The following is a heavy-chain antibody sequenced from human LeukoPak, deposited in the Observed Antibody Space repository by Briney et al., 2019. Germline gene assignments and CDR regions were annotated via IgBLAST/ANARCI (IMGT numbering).Heavy chain of an antibody. Sequence: PGGSLRLSCAASGFTFTSYAMTWVRQAPGKGLEYISSISCSGRSTYYADSVKGRFTISRDNSKNTLYLQMNSLRAEDTALYYCAKDQAAWGSGEYFDYWGQGTLVTVSS. D-gene: IGHD7-27*01. CDR1: GFTFTSYA. CDR2: ISCSGRST. J-gene: IGHJ4*02. V-gene: IGHV3-23*01. CDR3: AKDQAAWGSGEYFDY.